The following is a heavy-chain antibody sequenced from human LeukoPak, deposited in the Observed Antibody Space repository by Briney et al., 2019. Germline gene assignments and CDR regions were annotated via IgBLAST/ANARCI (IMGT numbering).Heavy chain of an antibody. CDR3: ARGFDSKSTYFDY. Sequence: SETLSLSCTVSGGSITNYYWNWIRQPPGKGLEWIGYIYYSGSTNYNPSLRSRVTISVDTSKNQFSLRLTSVSAADTAVYYCARGFDSKSTYFDYWGQGTLLTVSS. V-gene: IGHV4-59*01. CDR2: IYYSGST. J-gene: IGHJ4*02. CDR1: GGSITNYY. D-gene: IGHD5-12*01.